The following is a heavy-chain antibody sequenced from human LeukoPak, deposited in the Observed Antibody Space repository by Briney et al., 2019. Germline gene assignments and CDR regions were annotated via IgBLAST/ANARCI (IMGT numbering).Heavy chain of an antibody. CDR1: GYTFTTYG. CDR2: ISTYNGNT. J-gene: IGHJ4*02. Sequence: ASVKVSFKASGYTFTTYGINWLRQAPGQGLEWMGWISTYNGNTNYAQKLQGRVTMTTDTSTSTAYMELRSLRSDDTAVYYCARTCSTTSCYVIYWGQGTLVTVSS. CDR3: ARTCSTTSCYVIY. V-gene: IGHV1-18*01. D-gene: IGHD2-2*01.